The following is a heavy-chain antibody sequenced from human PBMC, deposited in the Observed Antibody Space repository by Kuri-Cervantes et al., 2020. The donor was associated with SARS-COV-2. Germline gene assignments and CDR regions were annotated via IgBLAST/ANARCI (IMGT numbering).Heavy chain of an antibody. CDR3: ARGREGVEPAAVLGLGFYYYYFMDV. D-gene: IGHD2-2*02. J-gene: IGHJ6*03. V-gene: IGHV4-59*12. CDR2: VSYNGAT. CDR1: GDSITNYY. Sequence: SETLSLTCTVSGDSITNYYLTWIRQPPGKGLEWIGYVSYNGATAYNPSLKSRVTMSLDTSKNQFSLRLSSVIAADTAVYYCARGREGVEPAAVLGLGFYYYYFMDVWGRGTTVTVSS.